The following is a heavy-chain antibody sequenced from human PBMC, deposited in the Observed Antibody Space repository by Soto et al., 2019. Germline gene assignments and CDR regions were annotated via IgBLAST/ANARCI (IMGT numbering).Heavy chain of an antibody. V-gene: IGHV5-10-1*01. CDR3: ATWASSRYYFDS. J-gene: IGHJ4*02. D-gene: IGHD6-6*01. CDR1: GYSFTTYW. CDR2: IDPSDSYT. Sequence: SLKISCKGSGYSFTTYWITWVRQMPGKGLEWMGRIDPSDSYTNYSPSFQGHVTISADKSISTAYLQWSSLRASDTAMYFCATWASSRYYFDSWGQGTLVTVSS.